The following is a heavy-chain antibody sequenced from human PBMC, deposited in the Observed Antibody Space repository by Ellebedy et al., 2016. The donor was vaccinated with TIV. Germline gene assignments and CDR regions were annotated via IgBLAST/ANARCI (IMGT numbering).Heavy chain of an antibody. V-gene: IGHV3-48*01. CDR2: ISSSSSTI. CDR1: GFTFSSYS. Sequence: PGGSLRLSCAASGFTFSSYSMNWVRQAPGKGLEWVSYISSSSSTIYYADSVKGRFTISRDNAKNSLYLQMNSLRAEDTAVYYCARAGRGGGTTYYYDSSGYPAFDYWGQGTLVTVSS. J-gene: IGHJ4*02. D-gene: IGHD3-22*01. CDR3: ARAGRGGGTTYYYDSSGYPAFDY.